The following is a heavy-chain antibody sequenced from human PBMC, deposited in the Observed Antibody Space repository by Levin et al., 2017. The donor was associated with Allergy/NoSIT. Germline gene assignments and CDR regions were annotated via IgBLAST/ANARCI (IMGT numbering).Heavy chain of an antibody. CDR3: ARRGQQLNY. V-gene: IGHV3-7*04. Sequence: GESLKISCAASGFTFSSYWMNWVRQAPGKGLEWVANIKQDGSEKYYVDSVKGRFTISRDNAKNSLFLQMNSLRAEDTAVYYCARRGQQLNYWGQGTLVTVSS. D-gene: IGHD6-13*01. CDR1: GFTFSSYW. CDR2: IKQDGSEK. J-gene: IGHJ4*02.